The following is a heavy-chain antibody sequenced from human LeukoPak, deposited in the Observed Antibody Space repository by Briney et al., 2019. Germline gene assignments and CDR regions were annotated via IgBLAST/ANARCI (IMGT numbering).Heavy chain of an antibody. D-gene: IGHD2-15*01. CDR1: GGSISSSSYY. V-gene: IGHV4-39*01. CDR3: AYYCSGGSCYSSRGAFDI. CDR2: IYYSGST. J-gene: IGHJ3*02. Sequence: SETLSLTCTVSGGSISSSSYYWGWIRQPPGKGLEWIGSIYYSGSTYYNPSLESRVTISGDTSKNQFSLKLSSVTAADTAVYYCAYYCSGGSCYSSRGAFDIWGQGTMVTVSS.